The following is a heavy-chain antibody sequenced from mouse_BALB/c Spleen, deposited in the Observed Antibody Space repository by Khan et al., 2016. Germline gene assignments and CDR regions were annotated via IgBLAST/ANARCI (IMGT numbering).Heavy chain of an antibody. Sequence: EVQLQESGPGLVKPSQSLSLTCTVTGYSITSDYAWNWIRQFPGNKLEWMGYIRYSGSTTYNPSLKSRISITRDTSKNQFFLKLYSVTTEDSATYFCTKSPPATRYFDYWGPGTPVTFSS. V-gene: IGHV3-2*02. CDR1: GYSITSDYA. D-gene: IGHD6-1*01. J-gene: IGHJ1*01. CDR3: TKSPPATRYFDY. CDR2: IRYSGST.